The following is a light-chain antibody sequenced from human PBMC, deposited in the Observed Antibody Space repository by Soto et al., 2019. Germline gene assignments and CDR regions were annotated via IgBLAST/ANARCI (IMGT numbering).Light chain of an antibody. CDR3: GTWDSSLSAHYV. V-gene: IGLV1-51*02. Sequence: QSVLTQPPSVSAAPGQKVTISCSGSSSNIGNNYVSWYQQRPGTAPKLLIYENNKRPSELPDRFSGSKSGTSATLGITGLQTGDEADYYCGTWDSSLSAHYVFGTGTKLTVL. J-gene: IGLJ1*01. CDR2: ENN. CDR1: SSNIGNNY.